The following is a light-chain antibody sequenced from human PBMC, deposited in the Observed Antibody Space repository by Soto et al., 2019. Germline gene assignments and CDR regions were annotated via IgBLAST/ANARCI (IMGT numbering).Light chain of an antibody. Sequence: AIRMTQSPSSLSASTGDRVTITCRASQDISSYLAWYQQKPGKAPKLLIYAASTLQSGVPSRFSGSGSGTDFTLTISCLQSEDFATYYCQQYYSYPGTFGQGTKVEIK. CDR1: QDISSY. CDR2: AAS. CDR3: QQYYSYPGT. V-gene: IGKV1-8*01. J-gene: IGKJ1*01.